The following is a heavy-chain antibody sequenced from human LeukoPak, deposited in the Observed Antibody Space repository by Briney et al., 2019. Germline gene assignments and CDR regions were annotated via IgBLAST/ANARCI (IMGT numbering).Heavy chain of an antibody. CDR3: AYPGVAVAGTY. CDR2: ISGSSSTI. CDR1: GFTFSSYS. Sequence: PGGSLRPSCAASGFTFSSYSMNWVRQAPGKGLEWVSYISGSSSTIYYADSVKGRFTISRDNAKNSLYLQMNSLRAEDTAVYYCAYPGVAVAGTYWGQGTLVTVSS. J-gene: IGHJ4*02. D-gene: IGHD6-19*01. V-gene: IGHV3-48*01.